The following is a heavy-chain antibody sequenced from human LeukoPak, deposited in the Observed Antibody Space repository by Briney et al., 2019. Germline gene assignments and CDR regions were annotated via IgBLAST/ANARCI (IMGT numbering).Heavy chain of an antibody. CDR3: ARSLGYYFDY. J-gene: IGHJ4*02. CDR1: GGSISSGGYS. Sequence: PSQTLSLTCAVSGGSISSGGYSWSWIRQPPGKGLEWIGYIYHSGSTYYNPSLKSRVTISVDTSKNQFSLKLSSVTAADTAVYYCARSLGYYFDYWGQGTLVTVSS. CDR2: IYHSGST. V-gene: IGHV4-30-2*02. D-gene: IGHD5-12*01.